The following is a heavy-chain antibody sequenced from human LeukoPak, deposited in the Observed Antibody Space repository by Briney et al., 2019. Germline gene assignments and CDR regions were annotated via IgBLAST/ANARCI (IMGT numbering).Heavy chain of an antibody. CDR3: AKWGIVVVPAASV. J-gene: IGHJ6*02. D-gene: IGHD2-2*01. CDR1: GVTFSSYA. Sequence: PGASLRLSCAASGVTFSSYAMSWVRQAPGKGLEWVSGISGSGGSTYYADSVKGRFTIYRDNSKNTLYLQMNSLRAEDTAVYYCAKWGIVVVPAASVWGQGTTVTVSS. CDR2: ISGSGGST. V-gene: IGHV3-23*01.